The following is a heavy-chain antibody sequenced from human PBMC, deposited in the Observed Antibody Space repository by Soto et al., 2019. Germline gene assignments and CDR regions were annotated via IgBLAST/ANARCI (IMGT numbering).Heavy chain of an antibody. D-gene: IGHD3-10*01. CDR2: TPYSGSP. CDR3: ARIGWGGDS. CDR1: GDSVSRGSYH. J-gene: IGHJ4*02. Sequence: SLTCTVSGDSVSRGSYHWSWIRQPPGKGLEWIGSTPYSGSPEYNPSLKSRVLISLDTSKNQLSLKVTSVTAADTAEYYCARIGWGGDSWGPGTLVTVSS. V-gene: IGHV4-61*01.